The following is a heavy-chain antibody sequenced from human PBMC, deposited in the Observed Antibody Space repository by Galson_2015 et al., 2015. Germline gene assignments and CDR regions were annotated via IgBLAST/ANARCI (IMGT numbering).Heavy chain of an antibody. D-gene: IGHD2-2*01. Sequence: SLRLSCAASGFTFSSYSMNWVRQAPGKGLEWVSYISSSSSTIYYADSVKGRFTISRDNAKNSLYLQMNSLRAVDTAVYYCARDWDIVVVPNPYYYYGMDVWGQGTTVTVSS. J-gene: IGHJ6*02. V-gene: IGHV3-48*01. CDR2: ISSSSSTI. CDR3: ARDWDIVVVPNPYYYYGMDV. CDR1: GFTFSSYS.